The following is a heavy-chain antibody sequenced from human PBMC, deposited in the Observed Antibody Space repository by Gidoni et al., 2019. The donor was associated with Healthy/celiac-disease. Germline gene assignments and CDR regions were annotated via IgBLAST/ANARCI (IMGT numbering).Heavy chain of an antibody. CDR2: IAPSDSDT. Sequence: EVQLVQSGAEVKKPGESLRISCKGSGYSFTSYGISWVRQMPGKGLEWMGRIAPSDSDTNYSPSFQGNVTISAAKSISTAYLQWSSLKASDTAMYYCARLDTAMVVFDYWGQGTLVTVSS. V-gene: IGHV5-10-1*03. D-gene: IGHD5-18*01. CDR1: GYSFTSYG. CDR3: ARLDTAMVVFDY. J-gene: IGHJ4*02.